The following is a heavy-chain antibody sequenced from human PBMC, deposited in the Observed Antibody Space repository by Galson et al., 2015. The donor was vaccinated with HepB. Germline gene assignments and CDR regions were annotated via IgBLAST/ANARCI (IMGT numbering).Heavy chain of an antibody. CDR3: ARGGDDYYFDY. V-gene: IGHV3-7*03. J-gene: IGHJ4*02. Sequence: SLRLSCAASGFTFSSYWMTWVRQAPGKGLEWVANIKQDGSEKYYMDSVKGRFTISRDNAKNSLYLQMNSLRAEDTAVYYCARGGDDYYFDYWGQGTLVTVSS. CDR2: IKQDGSEK. CDR1: GFTFSSYW. D-gene: IGHD2-21*02.